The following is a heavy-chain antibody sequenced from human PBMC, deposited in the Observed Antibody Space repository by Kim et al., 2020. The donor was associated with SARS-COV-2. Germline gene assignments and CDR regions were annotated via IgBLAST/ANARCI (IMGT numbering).Heavy chain of an antibody. CDR2: IDPSDSYT. CDR1: GYSFTSYW. CDR3: ASLTQTPKIAAAGTYYYYGMDV. D-gene: IGHD6-13*01. J-gene: IGHJ6*02. V-gene: IGHV5-10-1*01. Sequence: GESLKISCKGSGYSFTSYWISWVRQMPGKGLEWMGRIDPSDSYTNYSPSFQGHVTISADKSISTAYLQWSSLKASDTAMYYCASLTQTPKIAAAGTYYYYGMDVWGQGTTVTVSS.